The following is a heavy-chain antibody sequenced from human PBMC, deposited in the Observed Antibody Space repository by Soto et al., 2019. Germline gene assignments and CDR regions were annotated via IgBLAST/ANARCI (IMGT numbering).Heavy chain of an antibody. CDR1: GGSISNDNGF. V-gene: IGHV4-31*03. J-gene: IGHJ3*02. CDR2: IHYSGSA. D-gene: IGHD2-2*01. Sequence: TLCLTCTVAGGSISNDNGFWSWIRQHPGKGLEWIGYIHYSGSAYYNPSLRGRVIILVDTTKNQFSMKLTSVTAAGTAMYYCAREVNVPADADAFDIWGQGTMVTVSS. CDR3: AREVNVPADADAFDI.